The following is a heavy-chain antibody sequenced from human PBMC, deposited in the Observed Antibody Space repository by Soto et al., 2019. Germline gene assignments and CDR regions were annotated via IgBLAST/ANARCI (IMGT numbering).Heavy chain of an antibody. CDR2: IIHRAST. CDR3: ARGGTGQLVRQAWFDP. V-gene: IGHV4-34*01. J-gene: IGHJ5*02. CDR1: AGSVSGYY. D-gene: IGHD6-6*01. Sequence: SETLSLTCAVYAGSVSGYYWSWIRQPPGKGLEWIGEIIHRASTNYSPSLKSLVTISVDTSKNQFSMKLNSVTAEDTAFYYCARGGTGQLVRQAWFDPLGKVTLGAVSS.